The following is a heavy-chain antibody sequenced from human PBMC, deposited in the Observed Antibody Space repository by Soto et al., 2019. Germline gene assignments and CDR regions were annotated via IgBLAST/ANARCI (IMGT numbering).Heavy chain of an antibody. CDR2: IIPIFGTA. J-gene: IGHJ3*02. CDR3: ARDANNWNDVPGAFDI. D-gene: IGHD1-1*01. V-gene: IGHV1-69*12. CDR1: VGTFSSYA. Sequence: QVQLVQSGAEVKKPGSSVKVSCKASVGTFSSYAISWVRQAPGQGLEWMGGIIPIFGTANYAQKFQGRVTITADESTSTAYMELSSLRSEDTAVYYCARDANNWNDVPGAFDIWGQGTMVTVSS.